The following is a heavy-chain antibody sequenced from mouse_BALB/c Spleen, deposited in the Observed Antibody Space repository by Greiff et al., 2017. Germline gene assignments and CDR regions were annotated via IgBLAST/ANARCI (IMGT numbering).Heavy chain of an antibody. D-gene: IGHD1-1*01. CDR1: GYSFTGYN. CDR3: ARPVVDCYFDV. V-gene: IGHV1-18*01. CDR2: INPYNGGT. J-gene: IGHJ1*01. Sequence: EVQLKQSGPELVKPGASVKISCKASGYSFTGYNMNWVKQSHGKSLEWIGLINPYNGGTSYNQKFKGKATLTVDKSSSTAYMELLSLTSEDSAVYYCARPVVDCYFDVWGAGTTVTVSS.